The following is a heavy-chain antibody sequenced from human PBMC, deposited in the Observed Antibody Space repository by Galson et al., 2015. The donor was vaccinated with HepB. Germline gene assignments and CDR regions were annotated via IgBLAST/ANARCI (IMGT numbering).Heavy chain of an antibody. J-gene: IGHJ3*02. CDR3: ARAKVAATPRIDGAFDI. D-gene: IGHD2-15*01. CDR2: MWYDGSNK. V-gene: IGHV3-33*01. Sequence: SLRLSCAASGFTFTSYGMHWVRQAPGKGLEWVALMWYDGSNKYYADSVKGRFTISRDNSKNTLYLQMNSLRAEDTAVYYCARAKVAATPRIDGAFDIWGQGTMVTVSS. CDR1: GFTFTSYG.